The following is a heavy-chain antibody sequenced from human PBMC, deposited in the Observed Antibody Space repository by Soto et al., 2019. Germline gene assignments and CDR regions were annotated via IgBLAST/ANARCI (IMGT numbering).Heavy chain of an antibody. V-gene: IGHV1-46*01. CDR2: INPSGGST. D-gene: IGHD3-16*01. CDR1: GYTFTSYY. CDR3: ARTLGTPHTEGEVDY. Sequence: QVQLVQSGAEVKKPGASVKVSCKASGYTFTSYYMHWVRQAPGQGLEWMGIINPSGGSTSYEQKFQGRVNMTRETSTSTVYMELSSLRSEDTDVYYCARTLGTPHTEGEVDYWGQGTLVTVSS. J-gene: IGHJ4*02.